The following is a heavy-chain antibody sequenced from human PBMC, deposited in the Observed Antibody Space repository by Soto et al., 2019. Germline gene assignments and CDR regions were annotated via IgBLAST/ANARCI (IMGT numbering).Heavy chain of an antibody. J-gene: IGHJ4*02. CDR2: IRSKSNSYAT. CDR3: TRGYGDYVRDY. V-gene: IGHV3-73*01. Sequence: EVQLVESGGGLVQPGGSLKLCCAVSGFTFSGSAMHWVRQASGKGLEWVGRIRSKSNSYATAYAASVKGRFTISRDDSKNTAYLQMNSLKTEDTAVYDCTRGYGDYVRDYWGQGTLVTVSS. CDR1: GFTFSGSA. D-gene: IGHD4-17*01.